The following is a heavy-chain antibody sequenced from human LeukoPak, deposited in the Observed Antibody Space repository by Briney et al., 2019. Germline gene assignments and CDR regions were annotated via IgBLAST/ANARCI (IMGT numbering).Heavy chain of an antibody. CDR1: GGSINSYY. J-gene: IGHJ4*02. CDR3: ARGRGLAYCGGDCYSGGGQSDY. CDR2: IYHSGST. V-gene: IGHV4-59*01. D-gene: IGHD2-21*02. Sequence: SETLSLTCTGSGGSINSYYWNWIRQPPGKGLEWIGYIYHSGSTNYNPSLKSRVTISLDTSKNQFSLKLTSVTAADTAIYYCARGRGLAYCGGDCYSGGGQSDYWGQGTLVTVSS.